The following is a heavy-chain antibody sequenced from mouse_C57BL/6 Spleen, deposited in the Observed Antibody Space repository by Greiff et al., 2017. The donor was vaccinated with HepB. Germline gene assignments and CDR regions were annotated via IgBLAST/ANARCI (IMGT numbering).Heavy chain of an antibody. D-gene: IGHD1-1*01. J-gene: IGHJ4*01. CDR2: IWRGGST. V-gene: IGHV2-5*01. CDR1: GFSLTSYG. Sequence: VQGVESGPGLVQPSQSLSITCTVSGFSLTSYGVHWVRQSPGKGLEWLGVIWRGGSTDYNAAFMSRLSITKDNSKSQVFFKMNSLQADDTAIYYCAKPPLSSYYAMDYWGQGTSVTVSS. CDR3: AKPPLSSYYAMDY.